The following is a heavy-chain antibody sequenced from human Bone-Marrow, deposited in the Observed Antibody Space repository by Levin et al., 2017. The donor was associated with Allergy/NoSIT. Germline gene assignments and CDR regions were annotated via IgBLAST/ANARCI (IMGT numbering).Heavy chain of an antibody. Sequence: NPGGSLRLSCAASGFFFSPYSMHWVRQAPGKGLEWVASINSKTNYIYHADSVRGRFTFSRDNANNSVHLHMTSLRAEDTAVYYCARGLFDFWSGYFQPTFDRWGQGIPVTVSS. CDR1: GFFFSPYS. CDR3: ARGLFDFWSGYFQPTFDR. D-gene: IGHD3-3*01. J-gene: IGHJ4*02. V-gene: IGHV3-21*01. CDR2: INSKTNYI.